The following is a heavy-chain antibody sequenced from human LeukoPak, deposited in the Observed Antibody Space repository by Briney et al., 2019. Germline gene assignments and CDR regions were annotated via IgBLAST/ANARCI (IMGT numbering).Heavy chain of an antibody. CDR2: IWSDGSNE. Sequence: SGGSLRPSCAASGFTFSSFGMHWVRQAPGKGLEWVAIIWSDGSNEVYIESVKGRFTISRDNSKNTLYLHMNSLRGEDTAMYFCARGCGGGPGCYILDYWGQGTLVTVSS. J-gene: IGHJ4*02. V-gene: IGHV3-33*01. CDR1: GFTFSSFG. CDR3: ARGCGGGPGCYILDY. D-gene: IGHD2-15*01.